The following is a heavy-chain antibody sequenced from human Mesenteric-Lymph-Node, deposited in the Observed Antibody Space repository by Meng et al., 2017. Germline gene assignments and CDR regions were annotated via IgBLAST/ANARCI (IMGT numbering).Heavy chain of an antibody. CDR2: IYYSGST. CDR1: GGSISSYY. Sequence: SETLSLTCTVSGGSISSYYWSWIRQPPGKGLEWIGYIYYSGSTNYNPSLKSRVTISVDTSKNQFSLKLSSVTAADTAVYYCATGPRPYDAFDIWGQGTMVTVSS. V-gene: IGHV4-59*01. CDR3: ATGPRPYDAFDI. J-gene: IGHJ3*02.